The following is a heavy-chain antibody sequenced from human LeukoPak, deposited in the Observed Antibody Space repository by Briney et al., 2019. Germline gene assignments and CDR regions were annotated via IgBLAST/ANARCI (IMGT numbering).Heavy chain of an antibody. CDR1: GFIFSSYW. J-gene: IGHJ4*02. CDR3: ASGLELDY. Sequence: GGSLRLSCAASGFIFSSYWMRWVRQAPGKGLEWVANIKQDGSEKNYVDSVKGRFTISRDNAKNSLYLQMNSLRAEDTAVYYCASGLELDYWGQGTLVTVSS. V-gene: IGHV3-7*03. CDR2: IKQDGSEK.